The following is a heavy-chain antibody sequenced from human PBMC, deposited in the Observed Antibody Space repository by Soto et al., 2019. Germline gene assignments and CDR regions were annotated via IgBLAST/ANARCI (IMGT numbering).Heavy chain of an antibody. J-gene: IGHJ4*02. CDR2: ITHDGSQK. CDR1: GFTFRSYA. D-gene: IGHD2-15*01. V-gene: IGHV3-30-3*01. CDR3: ERDVVGAVIDY. Sequence: GGSLRLSCGASGFTFRSYAMYWVRQAPGKGLEWVAVITHDGSQKYYADYVKGRFTISRDNSKNTLFLQMNSVREDDTAVYYCERDVVGAVIDYWGQRSLVTVSS.